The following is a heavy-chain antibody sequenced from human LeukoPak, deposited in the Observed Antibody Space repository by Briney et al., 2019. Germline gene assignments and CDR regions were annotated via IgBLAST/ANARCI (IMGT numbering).Heavy chain of an antibody. D-gene: IGHD6-13*01. CDR3: GRQGGIAAAAHNWFDP. CDR2: IYYTGST. CDR1: GGSLSNRSYY. J-gene: IGHJ5*02. Sequence: SETLSLTCILSGGSLSNRSYYWGWIRQPPGKGLEWNGSIYYTGSTYDNPALRSRVTISVDTSKKHFSLMLSSVTAADTAVFYCGRQGGIAAAAHNWFDPWGQGTLVTVSS. V-gene: IGHV4-39*02.